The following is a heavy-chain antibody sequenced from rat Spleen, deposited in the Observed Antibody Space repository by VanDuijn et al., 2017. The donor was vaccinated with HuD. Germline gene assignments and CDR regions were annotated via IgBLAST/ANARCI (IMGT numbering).Heavy chain of an antibody. CDR1: GFTFSNYG. V-gene: IGHV5-19*01. CDR3: ATERGFITPFDY. D-gene: IGHD1-10*01. J-gene: IGHJ2*01. CDR2: ISPSGGST. Sequence: EVQLVESGGGLVQPGRSLKLSCAASGFTFSNYGMHWIRQAPTKGLEWVASISPSGGSTYYRDSVKGRFTISRDNAKSTLYLQMDSLRSEDTATYYCATERGFITPFDYWGQGVMVTVSS.